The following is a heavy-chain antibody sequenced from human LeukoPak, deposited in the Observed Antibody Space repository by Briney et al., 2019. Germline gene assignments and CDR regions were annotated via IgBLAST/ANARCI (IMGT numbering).Heavy chain of an antibody. CDR2: ISGSGGST. V-gene: IGHV3-23*01. D-gene: IGHD3-10*01. CDR3: AKDSVRAMVRERPYDY. Sequence: GGSLRLSCAASGFTFSSYAMSWVRQAPGKGLEWVSAISGSGGSTYYADSVKGRFTISRDNSKNTLYLQMNSLRAEDTAVYYCAKDSVRAMVRERPYDYWGQGTLVTVSS. CDR1: GFTFSSYA. J-gene: IGHJ4*02.